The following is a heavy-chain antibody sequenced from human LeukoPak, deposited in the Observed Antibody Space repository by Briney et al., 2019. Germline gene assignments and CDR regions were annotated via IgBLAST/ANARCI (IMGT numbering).Heavy chain of an antibody. D-gene: IGHD1-26*01. Sequence: SETLSLTCTVSGGSISSGGFYWSWIRQHPGKGLEWIGYIYYSGTTYYNPSLKSRLTISVDTSKNQLSLKLSSVTAADTAVYYCAREKRSGSYYFDHWGQGTLVTVSS. CDR3: AREKRSGSYYFDH. CDR2: IYYSGTT. V-gene: IGHV4-31*03. J-gene: IGHJ4*02. CDR1: GGSISSGGFY.